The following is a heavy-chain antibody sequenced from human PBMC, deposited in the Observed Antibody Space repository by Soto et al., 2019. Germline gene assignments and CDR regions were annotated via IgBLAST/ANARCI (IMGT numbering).Heavy chain of an antibody. Sequence: ASVKVSCKASGGTFSSYAISWVRQAPGQGLEWMGGIIPIFGTANYAQKFQGRVTITADESTSTAYMELSSLRSEDTAVYYCARVVRRLSYYDSSGAFDYWGQGTLVTVSS. J-gene: IGHJ4*02. D-gene: IGHD3-22*01. CDR2: IIPIFGTA. V-gene: IGHV1-69*13. CDR1: GGTFSSYA. CDR3: ARVVRRLSYYDSSGAFDY.